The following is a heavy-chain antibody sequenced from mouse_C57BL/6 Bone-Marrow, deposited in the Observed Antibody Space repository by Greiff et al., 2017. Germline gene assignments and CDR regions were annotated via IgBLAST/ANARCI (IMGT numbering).Heavy chain of an antibody. J-gene: IGHJ4*01. D-gene: IGHD1-1*01. V-gene: IGHV14-2*01. Sequence: EVQLQQSGAELVKPGASVKLSCTASGFTIKDYYMHWVKQRTEQGLEWIGRIDPEDGETEYAPKFQGKATITADTSSNTAYLQLSSLTSKDTSVYYCAGVFDYCSNYYAMDYWGQGTSVTVSS. CDR1: GFTIKDYY. CDR3: AGVFDYCSNYYAMDY. CDR2: IDPEDGET.